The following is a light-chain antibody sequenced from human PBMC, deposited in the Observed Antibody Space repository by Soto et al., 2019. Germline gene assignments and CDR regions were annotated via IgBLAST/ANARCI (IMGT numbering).Light chain of an antibody. V-gene: IGKV3D-20*01. CDR1: LRISSSY. CDR2: DAS. Sequence: EIVLTQSPATLFLSPGERATLSCGASLRISSSYLAWYQQKPGLAPRLVIFDASTRATGIPDRFSGSGSGTDFILTISRLEPEEFAVYYCQQYGRPPLTFGGGTKVEIK. CDR3: QQYGRPPLT. J-gene: IGKJ4*01.